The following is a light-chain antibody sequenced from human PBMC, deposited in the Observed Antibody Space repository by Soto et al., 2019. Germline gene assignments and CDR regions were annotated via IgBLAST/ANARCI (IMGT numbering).Light chain of an antibody. Sequence: QSALTQPRSVSGSPGQSVTISCTGTSSNVGTYNFVSWYRQYPGKAPRLIIYDVSKRPSGVPDRFSGSKSGNTASLTISGLQTDDESDYYCCSFAGSYTYVFGGGTKVTVL. CDR1: SSNVGTYNF. J-gene: IGLJ1*01. V-gene: IGLV2-11*01. CDR3: CSFAGSYTYV. CDR2: DVS.